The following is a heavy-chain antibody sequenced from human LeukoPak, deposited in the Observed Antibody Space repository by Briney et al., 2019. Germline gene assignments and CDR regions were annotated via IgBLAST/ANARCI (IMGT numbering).Heavy chain of an antibody. CDR1: GFTFSSRDW. V-gene: IGHV3-7*01. CDR3: AELGITMIGGV. CDR2: IKQDGSEK. J-gene: IGHJ6*01. Sequence: PGGSLRLSCVASGFTFSSRDWMTWVRQAPGKGLAWVANIKQDGSEKNYVDSVKGRFTISRDNAKNSVDLQMNSLRAEDTTVYYRAELGITMIGGVWGKGTTVTISS. D-gene: IGHD3-10*02.